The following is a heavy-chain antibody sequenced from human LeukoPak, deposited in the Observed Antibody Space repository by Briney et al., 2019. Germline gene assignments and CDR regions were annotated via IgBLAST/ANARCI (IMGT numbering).Heavy chain of an antibody. CDR3: AKGDIVVVVAAFGY. CDR2: IRSDSSYK. V-gene: IGHV3-30*02. J-gene: IGHJ4*02. CDR1: GFSFRNYG. D-gene: IGHD2-15*01. Sequence: GGSLRLSCVASGFSFRNYGMHWVRQAPGKGLEWVTFIRSDSSYKYYADSVKGRFTTSRDNSKSTLDLQMNSLRAEDTAVYYCAKGDIVVVVAAFGYWGQGTLVTVSS.